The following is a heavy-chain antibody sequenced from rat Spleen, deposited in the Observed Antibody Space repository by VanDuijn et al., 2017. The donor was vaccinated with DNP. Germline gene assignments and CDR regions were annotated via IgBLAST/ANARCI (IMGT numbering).Heavy chain of an antibody. V-gene: IGHV5S13*01. D-gene: IGHD5-1*01. CDR1: GLTFSNYG. J-gene: IGHJ2*01. Sequence: EVQLVESGGGLVQPGRSLKLSCAASGLTFSNYGMAWVRQAPTKGLEWVASISAGGGNTYYRDSVKGRFTISRENAENTQYLQMDSLRSEDTATYFCARRTGGYWGQGVMVTVSS. CDR2: ISAGGGNT. CDR3: ARRTGGY.